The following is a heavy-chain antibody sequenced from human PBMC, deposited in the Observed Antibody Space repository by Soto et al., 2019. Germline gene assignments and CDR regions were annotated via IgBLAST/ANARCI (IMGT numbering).Heavy chain of an antibody. D-gene: IGHD3-10*01. Sequence: QVQLVESGGGVVQPGRSLRLSCAASGFTFSSHSIQWVRQAPGKGLEWVAVITYDGSIKYYADSVKGRFTISRDNSKNTECLEINSLRAEDTAVFYCGREWRTSGDLDSGGQGTLVIVSS. CDR1: GFTFSSHS. CDR3: GREWRTSGDLDS. V-gene: IGHV3-30-3*01. CDR2: ITYDGSIK. J-gene: IGHJ4*02.